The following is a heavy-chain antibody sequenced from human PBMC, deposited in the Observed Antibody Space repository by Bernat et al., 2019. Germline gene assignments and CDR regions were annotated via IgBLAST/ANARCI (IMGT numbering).Heavy chain of an antibody. CDR1: GGSISSSSYY. CDR2: IYYSGST. CDR3: AGGVYYYDSSGYQYYFDD. Sequence: QLQLQESGPGLVKPLETLSLTCTVSGGSISSSSYYWGWIRQPPGKGLEWIGSIYYSGSTYYNPSLKSRVTISVDASRNRFSLKLSFETAADTAVYYCAGGVYYYDSSGYQYYFDDWGQGALVSVSS. J-gene: IGHJ4*02. D-gene: IGHD3-22*01. V-gene: IGHV4-39*01.